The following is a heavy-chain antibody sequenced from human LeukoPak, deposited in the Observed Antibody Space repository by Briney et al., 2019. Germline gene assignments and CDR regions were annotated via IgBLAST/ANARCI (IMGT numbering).Heavy chain of an antibody. J-gene: IGHJ4*02. CDR2: INPSGGST. Sequence: EASVKVSCKASGYTFTSYYMHWVRQAPGRGLEWMGIINPSGGSTSYAQKFQGRVTMTRDTSTSTVYMELSSLRSEDTAVYYCARPGYCSGGSCYSDYWGQGTLVTVSS. CDR3: ARPGYCSGGSCYSDY. CDR1: GYTFTSYY. D-gene: IGHD2-15*01. V-gene: IGHV1-46*03.